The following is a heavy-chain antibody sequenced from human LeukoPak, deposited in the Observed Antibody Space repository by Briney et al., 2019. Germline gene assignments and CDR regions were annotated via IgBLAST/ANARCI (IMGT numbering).Heavy chain of an antibody. CDR1: GGTFSSYA. J-gene: IGHJ6*03. Sequence: ASVKVSCKASGGTFSSYAISWVRQAPGQGLEWMGGIIPIFGTANYAQEFQGRVMITTDESTSTAYMELSSLRSEDTAVYYCARSPTVTNYYYYYMDVWGKGTTVTVSS. V-gene: IGHV1-69*05. D-gene: IGHD4-17*01. CDR3: ARSPTVTNYYYYYMDV. CDR2: IIPIFGTA.